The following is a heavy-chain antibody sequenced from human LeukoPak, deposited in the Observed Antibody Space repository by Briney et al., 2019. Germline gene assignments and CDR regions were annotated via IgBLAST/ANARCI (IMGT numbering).Heavy chain of an antibody. Sequence: ASVKVSCKASGYTFTSYAVHWVRQAPGQRLEWMGWINAGNGNTKYSQKFQGRVTITRDTSASTAYMELSSLRSEDTAVYYCARGRMVRGAPPDYWGQGTLVTVSS. CDR3: ARGRMVRGAPPDY. CDR2: INAGNGNT. D-gene: IGHD3-10*01. V-gene: IGHV1-3*01. CDR1: GYTFTSYA. J-gene: IGHJ4*02.